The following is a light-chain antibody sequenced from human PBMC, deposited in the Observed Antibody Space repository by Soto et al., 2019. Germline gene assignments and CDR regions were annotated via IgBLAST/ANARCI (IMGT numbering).Light chain of an antibody. CDR3: QQYDNWPQWT. Sequence: EIAMTQSPATLSVSPGERATLSCRASQSVSTNLAWYQQKPGQAPRLLIYGASTRATGIPARFSGSGSGTEFTLTITSLQSEDFAVYYCQQYDNWPQWTFGQGTKVEI. CDR1: QSVSTN. V-gene: IGKV3-15*01. CDR2: GAS. J-gene: IGKJ1*01.